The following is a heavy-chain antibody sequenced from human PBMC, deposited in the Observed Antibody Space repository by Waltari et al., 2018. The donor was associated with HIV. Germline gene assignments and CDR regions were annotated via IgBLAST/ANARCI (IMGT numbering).Heavy chain of an antibody. CDR2: IFYSGTT. CDR3: ARHKDRGSYFPVDF. CDR1: GFSISSNNYY. Sequence: QLQLHESGPGLVKPSETLSLTCIVSGFSISSNNYYWGWIRQPPGKGLEWIGNIFYSGTTNHNPALESRVTISIDTSKSQFALNLDSVTAADTAIDYCARHKDRGSYFPVDFWGQGTLVAVSS. V-gene: IGHV4-39*07. D-gene: IGHD1-26*01. J-gene: IGHJ4*02.